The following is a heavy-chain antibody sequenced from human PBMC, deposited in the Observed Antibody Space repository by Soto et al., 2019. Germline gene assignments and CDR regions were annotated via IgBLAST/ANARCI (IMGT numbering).Heavy chain of an antibody. CDR1: GGTFSSYT. Sequence: QVQLVQSGAEVKKPGSSVKVSCKASGGTFSSYTISWVRQAPGQGLEWMGRIIPILGIANYAQKFQGRVTITADKSTSTAYMELSSLRSEDTAVYYCARANEQQLVHGWFDPWGQGTLVTVSS. CDR3: ARANEQQLVHGWFDP. CDR2: IIPILGIA. J-gene: IGHJ5*02. V-gene: IGHV1-69*02. D-gene: IGHD6-13*01.